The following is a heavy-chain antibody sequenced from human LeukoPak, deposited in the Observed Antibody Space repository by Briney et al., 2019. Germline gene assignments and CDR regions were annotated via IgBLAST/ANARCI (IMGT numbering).Heavy chain of an antibody. V-gene: IGHV4-61*02. CDR1: GDSISSGDYY. D-gene: IGHD3-3*01. CDR3: AREEWTAVTD. CDR2: ISSSGST. J-gene: IGHJ4*02. Sequence: PAQTLSLTCTVSGDSISSGDYYWSWIRQPAGKGLEWIGRISSSGSTNYNPSLKSRVTISVDTSKNQFSLKLSSVTAADTAVYYCAREEWTAVTDWGQGTLVTVSS.